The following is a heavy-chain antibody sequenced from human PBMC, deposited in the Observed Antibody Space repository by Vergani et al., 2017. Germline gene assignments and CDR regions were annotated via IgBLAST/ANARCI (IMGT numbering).Heavy chain of an antibody. J-gene: IGHJ5*02. Sequence: QVQLVQSGAEVKKPGSSVKVSCKASGGTLSSYTISWVRQAPGQGLEWMGRIIPILGIANYAQKFQGRVTITADKSTSTAYMELSSLRSGDTAVYYCASAGPSGGWFDPWGQGTLVTVSS. V-gene: IGHV1-69*02. D-gene: IGHD1-26*01. CDR3: ASAGPSGGWFDP. CDR2: IIPILGIA. CDR1: GGTLSSYT.